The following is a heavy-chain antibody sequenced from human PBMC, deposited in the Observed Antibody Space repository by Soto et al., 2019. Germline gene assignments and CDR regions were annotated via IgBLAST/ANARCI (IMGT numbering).Heavy chain of an antibody. D-gene: IGHD1-1*01. CDR1: GGTFSSYA. CDR3: ARATGYYYYYGMDV. Sequence: ASVKVSCKASGGTFSSYAISWVRQAPGQGPEWMGGIIPIFGTANYAQKFQGRVTITADESTSTAYMELSSLRSEDTAVYYCARATGYYYYYGMDVWGQGTTVTVSS. J-gene: IGHJ6*02. V-gene: IGHV1-69*13. CDR2: IIPIFGTA.